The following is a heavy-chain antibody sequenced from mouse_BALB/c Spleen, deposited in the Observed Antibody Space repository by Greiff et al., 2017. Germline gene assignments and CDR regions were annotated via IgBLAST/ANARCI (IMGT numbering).Heavy chain of an antibody. CDR1: GYTFTSYW. J-gene: IGHJ3*01. CDR3: ARFDGYSDWFAY. Sequence: VQLQQPGAELVKPGASVKISCKASGYTFTSYWMNWVKQRPGQGLEWIGEIDPSDSYTNNNQKFKDKATLTVDKSSSTAYMQLSSLTSEDSAVYYCARFDGYSDWFAYWGQGTLVTVSA. CDR2: IDPSDSYT. V-gene: IGHV1S126*01. D-gene: IGHD2-3*01.